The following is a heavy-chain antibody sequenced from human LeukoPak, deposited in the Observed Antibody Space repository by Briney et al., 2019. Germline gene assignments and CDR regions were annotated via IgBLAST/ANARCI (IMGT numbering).Heavy chain of an antibody. CDR1: GYTFTSYA. J-gene: IGHJ6*02. CDR2: INTNTGNP. CDR3: ARDSSPPLGWSAVREGMDV. V-gene: IGHV7-4-1*02. Sequence: ASVKVSCKASGYTFTSYAMNWVRQAPGQGLEWMGWINTNTGNPTYAQGFTGRFVFSLDTSVSTAYLQISSLEAEDTAVYYCARDSSPPLGWSAVREGMDVWGQGTTVTVSS. D-gene: IGHD2-2*01.